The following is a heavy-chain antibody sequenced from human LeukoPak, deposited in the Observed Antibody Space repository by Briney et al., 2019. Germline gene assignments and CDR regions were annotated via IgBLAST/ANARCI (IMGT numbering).Heavy chain of an antibody. Sequence: GGSLRLSCAASGFTFSSYSMNWVRQAPGKGLEWVSSISSSSSYIYCADSVKGRFTISRDNAKNSLYLQMNSLRAEDTAVYYCAREISYDYVWGSYRYLDYWGQGTLVTVSS. J-gene: IGHJ4*02. V-gene: IGHV3-21*01. D-gene: IGHD3-16*02. CDR2: ISSSSSYI. CDR1: GFTFSSYS. CDR3: AREISYDYVWGSYRYLDY.